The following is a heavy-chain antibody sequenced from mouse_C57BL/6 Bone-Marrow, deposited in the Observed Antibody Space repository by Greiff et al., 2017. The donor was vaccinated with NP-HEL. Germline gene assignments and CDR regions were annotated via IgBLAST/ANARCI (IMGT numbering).Heavy chain of an antibody. CDR1: GYTFTDYY. V-gene: IGHV1-26*01. J-gene: IGHJ4*01. CDR2: INPNNGGT. Sequence: VQLQQSGPELVKPGASVKISCKASGYTFTDYYMNWVKQSHGKSLEWIGDINPNNGGTSYNQKFKGKATLTVDKSSSTAYMELRSLTSEDSAVYYCARGGMDYWGQGTSVTVSS. CDR3: ARGGMDY.